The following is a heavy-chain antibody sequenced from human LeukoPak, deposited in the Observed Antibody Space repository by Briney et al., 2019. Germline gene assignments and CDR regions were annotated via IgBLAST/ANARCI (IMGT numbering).Heavy chain of an antibody. J-gene: IGHJ4*02. CDR3: ARALIDSSSYSGGDY. V-gene: IGHV1-69*10. D-gene: IGHD3-22*01. Sequence: GASVKVSCKASGGTFSSYAISWVRQAPGQGLEWMGRIIPILGIANYAQKFQGRVTITADKSTSTAYMELSSLRSEDTAVYYCARALIDSSSYSGGDYWGQGTLVTVSS. CDR2: IIPILGIA. CDR1: GGTFSSYA.